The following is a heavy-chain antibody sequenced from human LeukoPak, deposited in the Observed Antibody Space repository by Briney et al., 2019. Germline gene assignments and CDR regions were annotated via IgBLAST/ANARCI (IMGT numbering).Heavy chain of an antibody. V-gene: IGHV3-48*01. Sequence: PGGSLRLSCAVSGFTFSSYSMNWVRQAPGKGLEWVSYISSSGSTKYYADSVKGRFTISRDNAKNSLYLQMNSLRGEDTAVYYCASGAAVGTSRFDFWGQGTLITVSS. D-gene: IGHD6-13*01. CDR1: GFTFSSYS. CDR2: ISSSGSTK. J-gene: IGHJ4*02. CDR3: ASGAAVGTSRFDF.